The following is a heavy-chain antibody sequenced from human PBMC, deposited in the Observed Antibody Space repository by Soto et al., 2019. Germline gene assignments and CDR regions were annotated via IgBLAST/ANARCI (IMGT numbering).Heavy chain of an antibody. Sequence: GGSLRLSCAASGFTFSSYSMNWVRQAPGKGLEWVSYISSSSSTIYYADSVKGRFTISRDNAKNSLYLQMNSLRAEDTAVYYCTSLSSGWYSYYFDYWGQGTLVTVSS. D-gene: IGHD6-19*01. CDR1: GFTFSSYS. J-gene: IGHJ4*02. CDR2: ISSSSSTI. CDR3: TSLSSGWYSYYFDY. V-gene: IGHV3-48*01.